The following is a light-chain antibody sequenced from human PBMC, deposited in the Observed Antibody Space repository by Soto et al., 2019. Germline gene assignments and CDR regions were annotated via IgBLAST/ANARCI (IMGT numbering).Light chain of an antibody. CDR2: EVS. V-gene: IGLV2-14*01. CDR1: SSDVGGYNY. Sequence: QSVLTQPASVSGSPGQSITISCTGTSSDVGGYNYVSWYQQHPGKVPKLMTYEVSNRPSGVSNRFSGSKSGNTASLTISGLQAEDEADYYCSSYTSSTTLVFGTGTKVTVL. CDR3: SSYTSSTTLV. J-gene: IGLJ1*01.